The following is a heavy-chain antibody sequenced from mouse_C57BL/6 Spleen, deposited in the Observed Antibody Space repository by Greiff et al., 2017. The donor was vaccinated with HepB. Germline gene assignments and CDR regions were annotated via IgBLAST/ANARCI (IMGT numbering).Heavy chain of an antibody. D-gene: IGHD1-1*01. CDR3: ARGYYGSSSYAMDY. V-gene: IGHV1-59*01. CDR2: IDPSDSYT. CDR1: GYTFTSYW. J-gene: IGHJ4*01. Sequence: QVQLQQPGAELVRPGTSVKLSCKASGYTFTSYWMHWVKQRPGQGLEWIGVIDPSDSYTNYNQKFKGKATLTVDTSSSTAYMQLSSLTSEDSAVYYWARGYYGSSSYAMDYWGQGTSVTVSS.